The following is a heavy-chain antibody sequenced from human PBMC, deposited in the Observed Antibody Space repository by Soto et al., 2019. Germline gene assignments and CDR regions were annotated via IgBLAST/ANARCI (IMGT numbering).Heavy chain of an antibody. J-gene: IGHJ5*02. CDR3: ARVLAAAGST. CDR2: IYYSGST. V-gene: IGHV4-39*01. D-gene: IGHD6-13*01. Sequence: LSLTCTVSGGSISSSSYYWGWIRQPPGKGLEWIGSIYYSGSTYYNPSLKSRVTISVDTSKNQFSLKLSSVTAADTAVYYCARVLAAAGSTWGQGTLVTVSS. CDR1: GGSISSSSYY.